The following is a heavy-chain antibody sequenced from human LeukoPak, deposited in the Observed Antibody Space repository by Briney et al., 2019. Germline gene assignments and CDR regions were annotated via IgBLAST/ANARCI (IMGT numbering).Heavy chain of an antibody. CDR2: INSNSGAT. J-gene: IGHJ4*02. CDR3: TTYNNGWYWELDY. D-gene: IGHD6-19*01. Sequence: ASVKVSCKTSGHPFTGYYIHWVRQAPGQGLEWMGWINSNSGATNYAQKFQGRLTVTRDTSVTTAYMGLSRLRSDDTAMYYCTTYNNGWYWELDYWGQGTLVSVSS. CDR1: GHPFTGYY. V-gene: IGHV1-2*02.